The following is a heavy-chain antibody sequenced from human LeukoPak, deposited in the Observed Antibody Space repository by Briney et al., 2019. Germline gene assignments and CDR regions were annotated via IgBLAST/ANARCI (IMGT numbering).Heavy chain of an antibody. D-gene: IGHD4-17*01. CDR3: AKDRSVADYGDYVDAFDI. V-gene: IGHV3-30*02. J-gene: IGHJ3*02. Sequence: PGGSLRLSCAASGFTFSSYGMHWVRQAPGKGLEWVAFIRYDGSNKYYADSVKGRFTISRDNSKNTLYLQMNSLRAEDTAVYYCAKDRSVADYGDYVDAFDIWGQGTMVTVSS. CDR2: IRYDGSNK. CDR1: GFTFSSYG.